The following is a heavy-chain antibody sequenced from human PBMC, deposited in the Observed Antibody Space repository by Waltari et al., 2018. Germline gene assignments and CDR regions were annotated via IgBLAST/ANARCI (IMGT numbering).Heavy chain of an antibody. V-gene: IGHV3-9*01. D-gene: IGHD1-26*01. Sequence: EIQLVESGGGLAQPGRSLRLSCAASGFTFEDYAMHWVRQTPGKGLEGGSGITWNSNNKGYADSVKGRFTISRDNAKKSLYLQMNSLRTEDTALYYCAKGHSGSYGLDYWGQGTPVTVSS. CDR1: GFTFEDYA. J-gene: IGHJ4*02. CDR3: AKGHSGSYGLDY. CDR2: ITWNSNNK.